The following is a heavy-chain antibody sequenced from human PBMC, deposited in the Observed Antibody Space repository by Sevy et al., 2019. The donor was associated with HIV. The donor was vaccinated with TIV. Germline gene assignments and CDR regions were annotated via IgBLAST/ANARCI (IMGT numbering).Heavy chain of an antibody. Sequence: GGSLRLSCAASGFTFSSYAMSWVRQAPGKGLEWVSAISGSGGSTYYAHSVKGRFTISRDNSKNTLYLQMNSLRAEDTAVYYCAKAPSIAAAGPRGDYFDYWGQGTLVTVSS. CDR1: GFTFSSYA. J-gene: IGHJ4*02. CDR3: AKAPSIAAAGPRGDYFDY. V-gene: IGHV3-23*01. D-gene: IGHD6-13*01. CDR2: ISGSGGST.